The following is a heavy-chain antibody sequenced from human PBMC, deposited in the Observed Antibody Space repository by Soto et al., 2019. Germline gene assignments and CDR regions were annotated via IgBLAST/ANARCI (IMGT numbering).Heavy chain of an antibody. D-gene: IGHD2-21*02. V-gene: IGHV3-23*04. CDR1: GFIFTTSD. CDR2: ITITGDTT. Sequence: EVQLVESEGGLVQPGGSLRLSCAASGFIFTTSDMSWVRQAPGKGLEWISSITITGDTTHYADSVKGRFTISRDNSRNTVYLQMNSLRVDDTAVYYCAKGGGGDHGYWSQGTLVAVSS. CDR3: AKGGGGDHGY. J-gene: IGHJ4*02.